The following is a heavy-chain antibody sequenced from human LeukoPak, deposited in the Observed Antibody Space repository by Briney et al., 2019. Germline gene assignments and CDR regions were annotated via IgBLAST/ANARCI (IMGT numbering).Heavy chain of an antibody. J-gene: IGHJ6*04. CDR3: ARTFGWYIRRSGMDV. CDR1: GGSFSGYY. CDR2: INHSGST. Sequence: PSETLSLNCAVYGGSFSGYYWSWIRQPPGKGLEWIGEINHSGSTNYNPSLKSRVTISVDTSKNQFSLKLSSVTAADTAVYYCARTFGWYIRRSGMDVWGKGTTVTVSS. V-gene: IGHV4-34*01. D-gene: IGHD2-15*01.